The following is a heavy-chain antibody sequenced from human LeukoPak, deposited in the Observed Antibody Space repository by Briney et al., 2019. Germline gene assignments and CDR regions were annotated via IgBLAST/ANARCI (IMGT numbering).Heavy chain of an antibody. CDR1: GGSISSGGYS. J-gene: IGHJ3*02. Sequence: SETLSLTCAVSGGSISSGGYSWSWIRQPPGKGLEWIGYIYHSGSTYYNPSLKSRVTISVDRSKNQFSLKLSSVTAADTAVYYCARGNDYGDPCAFDIWGQGTMVTVSS. D-gene: IGHD4-17*01. CDR2: IYHSGST. V-gene: IGHV4-30-2*01. CDR3: ARGNDYGDPCAFDI.